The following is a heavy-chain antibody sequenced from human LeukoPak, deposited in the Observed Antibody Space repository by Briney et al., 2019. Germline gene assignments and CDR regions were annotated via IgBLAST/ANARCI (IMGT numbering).Heavy chain of an antibody. CDR2: IYHSGST. J-gene: IGHJ3*02. CDR3: AKHIVGATDGENDAFDI. V-gene: IGHV4-38-2*02. CDR1: GSSITTAFY. D-gene: IGHD1-26*01. Sequence: SETLSLTCTASGSSITTAFYWGRIRQPPGKGLEWIGSIYHSGSTSYNPSLKSRVTISVDTSKNQFSLKLSSVTAADTAVYYCAKHIVGATDGENDAFDIWGQGTMVTVSS.